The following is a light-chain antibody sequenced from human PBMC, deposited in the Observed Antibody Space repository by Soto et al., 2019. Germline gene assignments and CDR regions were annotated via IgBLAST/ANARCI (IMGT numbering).Light chain of an antibody. CDR1: QSVSSN. CDR2: GAS. CDR3: HQYDNWPKT. J-gene: IGKJ5*01. Sequence: EVVVTHSPATLSVSPCERATLSFRASQSVSSNLAWYQQKPGQAPRLLIYGASTRATGIPARFSGSGSGTEFTLTISSLQSEDFAVYYCHQYDNWPKTFGQGTRLEIK. V-gene: IGKV3-15*01.